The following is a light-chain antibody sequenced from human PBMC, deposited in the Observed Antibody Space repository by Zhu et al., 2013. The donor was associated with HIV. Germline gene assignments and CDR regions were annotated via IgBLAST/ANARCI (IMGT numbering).Light chain of an antibody. V-gene: IGKV1-33*01. CDR3: QQYGSSPRT. Sequence: DIQMTQSPSSLSASVGDRVTITCQASQDISNYLNWYQQKPGKAPKLLMHGAFNLETGVPSRFSGSGSGTDFTFTIRSLQPEDIATYYCQQYGSSPRTFGQGTKVEIK. CDR2: GAF. CDR1: QDISNY. J-gene: IGKJ1*01.